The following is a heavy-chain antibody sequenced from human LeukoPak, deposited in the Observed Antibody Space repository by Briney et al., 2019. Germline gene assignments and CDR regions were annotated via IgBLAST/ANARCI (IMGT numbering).Heavy chain of an antibody. V-gene: IGHV3-49*04. D-gene: IGHD1-1*01. CDR2: SRSRSYHETT. CDR1: GSIIAIAA. Sequence: GGSLGLSRPPSGSIIAIAAITSARQAPGRGLEWLGFSRSRSYHETTQYAASVRGRFTISRDDSKSVTYLQMDSLKTEDTAVFCGKRGGRSVQDDGDFSLWGRGTLVSVSS. J-gene: IGHJ2*01. CDR3: KRGGRSVQDDGDFSL.